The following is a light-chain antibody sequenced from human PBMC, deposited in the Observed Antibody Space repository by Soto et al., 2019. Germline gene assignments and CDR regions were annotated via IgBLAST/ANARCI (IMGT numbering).Light chain of an antibody. J-gene: IGKJ2*01. CDR3: QQYGSSPPEYT. Sequence: EIVLTQSPGTLSLSPGERATLSCRASQSVSSSNLAWYQQNPGQAPRLLIYGASSRATGIPDRFSGSGSGTDFTLTISRLEPEDFAVYYCQQYGSSPPEYTFGQGTKLEIK. CDR1: QSVSSSN. CDR2: GAS. V-gene: IGKV3-20*01.